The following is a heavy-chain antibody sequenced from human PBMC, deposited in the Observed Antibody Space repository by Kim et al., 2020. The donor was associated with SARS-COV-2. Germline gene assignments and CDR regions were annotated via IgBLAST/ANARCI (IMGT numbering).Heavy chain of an antibody. CDR2: IYYSGST. CDR3: ARAPWLLPDY. D-gene: IGHD2-15*01. CDR1: GGSITNYL. V-gene: IGHV4-59*13. J-gene: IGHJ4*02. Sequence: SETLSLTCTVSGGSITNYLWSWIRQPPGKGLEWIGHIYYSGSTNYNPSLKSRVTISVDTSKNQFSLKPSSVTAADTAVYYCARAPWLLPDYWGQGTLVTVSS.